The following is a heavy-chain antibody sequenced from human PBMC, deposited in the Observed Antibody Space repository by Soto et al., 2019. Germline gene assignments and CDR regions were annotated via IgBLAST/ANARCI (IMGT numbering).Heavy chain of an antibody. V-gene: IGHV3-33*01. D-gene: IGHD4-17*01. Sequence: QVQLVESGGGVVQPGGSLRLSCEASGFTFSHYGMHWVRQAPGKGLEWVAVILNDGSRQHYADSVKGRLTISRDNSKNTLYLDMNSLRVEDTAVYYCARDDDYGDNGLDYWGQGTLVTVSS. CDR3: ARDDDYGDNGLDY. J-gene: IGHJ4*02. CDR2: ILNDGSRQ. CDR1: GFTFSHYG.